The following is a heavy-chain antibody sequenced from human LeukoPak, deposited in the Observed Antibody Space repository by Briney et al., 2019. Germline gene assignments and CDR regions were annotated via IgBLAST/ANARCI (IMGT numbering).Heavy chain of an antibody. CDR2: VDPSDSYT. J-gene: IGHJ4*02. V-gene: IGHV5-10-1*01. Sequence: KTGESLKISCKGFGYNFTSYWISWVRQMPGKGLEWMGRVDPSDSYTNYSPSSQGHVTISADKSITTAYLQWSSLKASDTAMYYCARLRDGSIDYWGQGTLVTVSS. CDR1: GYNFTSYW. CDR3: ARLRDGSIDY.